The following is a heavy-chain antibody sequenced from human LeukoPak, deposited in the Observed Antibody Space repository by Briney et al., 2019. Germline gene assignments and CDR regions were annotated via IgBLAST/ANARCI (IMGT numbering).Heavy chain of an antibody. CDR1: GFTFSTYA. Sequence: PGGSLRLSCAASGFTFSTYAMSWVRQAPGKGLEWVSAISGSGGSTYYADSVKGRFTISRDNSKNTLYLQMNSLRAEDTAVYYCAKDITNYYDSSGYDAFDIWGQGTVVTVSS. CDR2: ISGSGGST. J-gene: IGHJ3*02. D-gene: IGHD3-22*01. V-gene: IGHV3-23*01. CDR3: AKDITNYYDSSGYDAFDI.